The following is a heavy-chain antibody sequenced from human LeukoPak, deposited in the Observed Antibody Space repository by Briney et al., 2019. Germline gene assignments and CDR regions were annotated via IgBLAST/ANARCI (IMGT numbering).Heavy chain of an antibody. CDR1: GGSISSYY. D-gene: IGHD6-19*01. V-gene: IGHV4-4*07. Sequence: SETLSLTCTVSGGSISSYYWSWIRQPAGKGLEWVGRIYTSGSTNYNPSLKSRVTMSVDTSKNQFSLKLSSVTAADTAVYYCARDPVYSSGWYSDDYWGQGTLVTVSS. J-gene: IGHJ4*02. CDR3: ARDPVYSSGWYSDDY. CDR2: IYTSGST.